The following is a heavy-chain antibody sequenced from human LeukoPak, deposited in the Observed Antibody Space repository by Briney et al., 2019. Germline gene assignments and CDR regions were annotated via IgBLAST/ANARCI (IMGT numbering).Heavy chain of an antibody. CDR3: AREPLWFGDPLGWLDP. J-gene: IGHJ5*02. CDR2: IYYSGST. CDR1: GGSISSYY. V-gene: IGHV4-59*01. D-gene: IGHD3-10*01. Sequence: PSETLSLTCTVSGGSISSYYWSWIRQPPGMGLEWIGYIYYSGSTNYNPSLESRVTISVDTSKNQFSLKLSSVTAADTAVYYCAREPLWFGDPLGWLDPWGQGTLVTVSS.